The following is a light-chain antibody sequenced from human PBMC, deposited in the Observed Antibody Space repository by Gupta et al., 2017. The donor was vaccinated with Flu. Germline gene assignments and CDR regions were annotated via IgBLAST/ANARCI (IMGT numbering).Light chain of an antibody. CDR1: QSMIIY. V-gene: IGKV1-39*01. CDR2: AAS. J-gene: IGKJ3*01. Sequence: VGDRVPITSLASQSMIIYLHWYQQKPGKAPKLLIYAASSVQSGVPSRFSGSGSGTDFTLTISRLQPEDFATYYCQQSDSTPFTFGPGTKVDIK. CDR3: QQSDSTPFT.